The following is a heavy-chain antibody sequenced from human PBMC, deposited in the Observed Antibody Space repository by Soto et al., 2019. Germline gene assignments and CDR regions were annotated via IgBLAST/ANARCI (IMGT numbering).Heavy chain of an antibody. V-gene: IGHV4-30-2*06. CDR3: SRGGGYASLDY. D-gene: IGHD5-12*01. CDR1: GASISYGGFS. J-gene: IGHJ4*02. Sequence: SATLSLPCTVSGASISYGGFSWSWIRQSPGKGLEWIGYISHLESTYFHPSFKSRLTMSIDRTRNQFSLKLSSVTSAAMPVYYCSRGGGYASLDYWGQGVLLKVSS. CDR2: ISHLEST.